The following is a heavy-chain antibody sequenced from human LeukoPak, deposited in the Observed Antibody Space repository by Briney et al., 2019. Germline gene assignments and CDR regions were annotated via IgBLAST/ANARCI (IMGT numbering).Heavy chain of an antibody. CDR2: IRYDGNDK. V-gene: IGHV3-30*02. D-gene: IGHD3-10*01. J-gene: IGHJ5*02. CDR1: GFTFSSYA. CDR3: AKDLMRDRWFAES. Sequence: HPGGSLRLSCAASGFTFSSYAMHWVRQAPGKGLEWVAFIRYDGNDKFYADSVKGRFTISRDTSSNTLYLQMNSLRNDDTAVYYCAKDLMRDRWFAESWGQGTLVTVSS.